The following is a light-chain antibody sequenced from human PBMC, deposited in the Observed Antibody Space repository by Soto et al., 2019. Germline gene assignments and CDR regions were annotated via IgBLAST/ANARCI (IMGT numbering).Light chain of an antibody. V-gene: IGLV2-14*03. J-gene: IGLJ1*01. CDR1: SSDVGAYIF. Sequence: QSVLTQPASVSGPPGQSITISCTGTSSDVGAYIFVSWYQQHPGKAPKLMIYDIINRPSGVSNRFSGSKSGNTASLTISGLQAEDEADYYCVSFTTSRSYVFGTGTKLTVL. CDR3: VSFTTSRSYV. CDR2: DII.